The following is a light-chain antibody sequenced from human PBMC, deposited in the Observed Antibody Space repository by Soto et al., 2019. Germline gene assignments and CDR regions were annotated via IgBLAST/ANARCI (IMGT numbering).Light chain of an antibody. Sequence: DVVMTQSPLSLPVTLGQPASISCRSNQSLVHSDGIAYFSLFRQRPGRSPRRLIYKVSNLDSGVPARFSGSGSGTDFALKISRVEAEDVGVYYCMQGTHWPITFGQGTRLEI. J-gene: IGKJ5*01. V-gene: IGKV2-30*02. CDR3: MQGTHWPIT. CDR2: KVS. CDR1: QSLVHSDGIAY.